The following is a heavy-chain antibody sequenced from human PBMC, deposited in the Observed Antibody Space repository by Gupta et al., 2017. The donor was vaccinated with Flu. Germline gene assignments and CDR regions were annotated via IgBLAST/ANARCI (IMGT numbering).Heavy chain of an antibody. V-gene: IGHV6-1*01. Sequence: QVQLQQSGPGLVKPSQTLSLTCAISGDSVSSNSAAWSWIRQSPSGGLEWLGRTYYSSKWKNDSAVSVKSRIIISPDASKNQFSLQLKSVTPDDTAVYYCARWRWELKALDYWGQGTLVTVYS. CDR2: TYYSSKWKN. J-gene: IGHJ4*02. D-gene: IGHD1-26*01. CDR3: ARWRWELKALDY. CDR1: GDSVSSNSAA.